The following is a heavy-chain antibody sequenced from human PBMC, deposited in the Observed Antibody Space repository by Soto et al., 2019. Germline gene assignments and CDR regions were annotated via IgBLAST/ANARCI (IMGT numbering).Heavy chain of an antibody. J-gene: IGHJ3*02. Sequence: PGGSLRLSCAASGFIFSTYAMNWVRQAPGKGLEWISAISSTSDSAYYAESARGRFTISRDNSINALYLHMRSLRPEDTAVYYCAHPRGYGVFDAVDIWGQGTMVTVSS. D-gene: IGHD4-17*01. CDR2: ISSTSDSA. CDR1: GFIFSTYA. CDR3: AHPRGYGVFDAVDI. V-gene: IGHV3-23*01.